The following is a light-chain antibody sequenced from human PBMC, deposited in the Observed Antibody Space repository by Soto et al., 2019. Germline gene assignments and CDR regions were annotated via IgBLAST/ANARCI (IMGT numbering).Light chain of an antibody. Sequence: QAVVTQPPSVSGAPGQRVTISCSGSSSNIGAGYGVHWYQHLPGTAPKLLIYNSNNRPSGVPDRFSGSKSGPSASLAITGLQADDEADYYCQSYDSSLSAPYVFGTGTKLTVL. V-gene: IGLV1-40*01. CDR2: NSN. CDR1: SSNIGAGYG. CDR3: QSYDSSLSAPYV. J-gene: IGLJ1*01.